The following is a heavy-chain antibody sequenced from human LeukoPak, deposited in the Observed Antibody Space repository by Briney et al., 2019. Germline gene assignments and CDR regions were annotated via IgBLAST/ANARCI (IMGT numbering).Heavy chain of an antibody. D-gene: IGHD6-13*01. Sequence: GGSLRLSCAASGFTFSNYAMSWVRQAPGKGLEWVSAISGSGGSTYYADSVKGRFTISRDNSKNTLYLQMNSLRAEDTAVYYCAKAIVSSWSGLDYWGQGTLVTVSS. V-gene: IGHV3-23*01. CDR1: GFTFSNYA. CDR3: AKAIVSSWSGLDY. J-gene: IGHJ4*02. CDR2: ISGSGGST.